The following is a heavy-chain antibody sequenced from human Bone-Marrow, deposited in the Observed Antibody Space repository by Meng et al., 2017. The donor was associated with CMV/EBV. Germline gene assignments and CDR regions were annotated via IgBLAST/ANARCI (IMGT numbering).Heavy chain of an antibody. CDR3: ARDDSTGYYYFDS. D-gene: IGHD3-22*01. V-gene: IGHV3-23*01. CDR2: ISTDGAST. CDR1: GFTLSSYG. Sequence: GESLKISCAASGFTLSSYGMSWVRQAPGKGLEWVSTISTDGASTYYADSVKGRFIISRDSSDNTLYLHMNSLGAEDTAVYYCARDDSTGYYYFDSWGQGTLVTVSS. J-gene: IGHJ4*02.